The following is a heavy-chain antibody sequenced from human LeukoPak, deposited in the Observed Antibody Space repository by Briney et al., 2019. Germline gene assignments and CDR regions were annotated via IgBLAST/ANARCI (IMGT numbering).Heavy chain of an antibody. V-gene: IGHV4-61*02. D-gene: IGHD3-3*01. CDR3: AREGYDFWSGYYDY. CDR1: GGSLSSGSYY. J-gene: IGHJ4*02. Sequence: SQTLSLTCTVSGGSLSSGSYYWSWIRQPAGKGLEWIGRIYTSGSTNYNPSLKSRVTISVDTSKNQFSLKLSSVTAADTAVYYCAREGYDFWSGYYDYWGQGTLVTVSS. CDR2: IYTSGST.